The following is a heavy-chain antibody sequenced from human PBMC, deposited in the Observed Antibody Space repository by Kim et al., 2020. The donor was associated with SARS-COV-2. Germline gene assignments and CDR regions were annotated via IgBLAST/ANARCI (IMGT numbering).Heavy chain of an antibody. CDR1: GGSFSGYY. V-gene: IGHV4-34*01. CDR3: ARGGSITMIVVVTNGYFDY. CDR2: INHSGST. Sequence: SETLSLTCAVYGGSFSGYYWSWIRQPPGKGLEWIGEINHSGSTNYNRSLKSRVTISVDTSKNQFSLKLSSVTAADTAVYYCARGGSITMIVVVTNGYFDYWGQGTLVTVSS. J-gene: IGHJ4*02. D-gene: IGHD3-22*01.